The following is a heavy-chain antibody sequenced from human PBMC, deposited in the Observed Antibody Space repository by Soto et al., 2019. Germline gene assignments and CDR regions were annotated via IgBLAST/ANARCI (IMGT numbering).Heavy chain of an antibody. CDR2: INSDGSST. J-gene: IGHJ6*02. Sequence: SLRLSCAASGFTFSSYWMHWVRQAPGKGLVWVSRINSDGSSTSDADSVEGRFTISRDNAKNTLYLQMNSLRAEDTAVYYCARDGPEDYYYGMDVWGQGTTVTVSS. CDR3: ARDGPEDYYYGMDV. CDR1: GFTFSSYW. V-gene: IGHV3-74*01.